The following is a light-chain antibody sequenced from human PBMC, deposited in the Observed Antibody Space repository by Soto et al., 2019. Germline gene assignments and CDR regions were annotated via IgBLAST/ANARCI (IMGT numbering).Light chain of an antibody. V-gene: IGLV1-40*01. CDR1: DSNIGAGYD. CDR2: GNS. J-gene: IGLJ2*01. Sequence: QSVLTQPPSVSGAPGQTVTISCSGSDSNIGAGYDLHWYQQVPGTAPKLLIYGNSNRPSGVPDRFSGSKSGTSASLAITGLQAEDEADYYCQSYDSSLSVYVVFGGGTKLTVL. CDR3: QSYDSSLSVYVV.